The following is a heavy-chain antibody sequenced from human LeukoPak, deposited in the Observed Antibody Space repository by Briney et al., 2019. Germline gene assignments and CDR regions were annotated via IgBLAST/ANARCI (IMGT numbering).Heavy chain of an antibody. V-gene: IGHV4-4*02. CDR2: IYHSGST. CDR3: ARDLFSSSSLGY. D-gene: IGHD6-13*01. J-gene: IGHJ4*02. CDR1: GGSISSSNW. Sequence: SETLSLTCSISGGSISSSNWWSWVRQPPGKGLEWIGEIYHSGSTNYNPSLKSRVTISVDKSKNQFSLKLSSVTAANTAVYYCARDLFSSSSLGYWGQGTLVTVSS.